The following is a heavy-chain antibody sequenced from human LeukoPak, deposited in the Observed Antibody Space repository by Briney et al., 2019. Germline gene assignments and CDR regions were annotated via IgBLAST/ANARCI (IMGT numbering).Heavy chain of an antibody. J-gene: IGHJ6*03. V-gene: IGHV4-30-4*01. CDR1: GGSISSGDYY. CDR2: IYYSGST. CDR3: ARGGYSSGWYLPNYYYMDV. D-gene: IGHD6-19*01. Sequence: PSQTLSLTCTVSGGSISSGDYYWSWIRQPPGKGLEWIGYIYYSGSTYYNPSLKSRVTISVDTSKNQFSLKLSSVTAADTAVYYCARGGYSSGWYLPNYYYMDVWGKGTTVTVSS.